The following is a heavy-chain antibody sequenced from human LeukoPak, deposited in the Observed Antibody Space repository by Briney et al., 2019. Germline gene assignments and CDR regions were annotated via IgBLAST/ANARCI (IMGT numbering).Heavy chain of an antibody. V-gene: IGHV4-30-4*08. J-gene: IGHJ6*03. CDR3: ATLDYYYYYMDV. CDR1: GGSISSGDYY. CDR2: ISYSGST. Sequence: SETLSLTCTVSGGSISSGDYYWTWIRQPPGKGLEWIGYISYSGSTYYNSSLKSRVIISVDTSKNQFSLELSSVTAADTAVYYCATLDYYYYYMDVWGKGTTVTVSS.